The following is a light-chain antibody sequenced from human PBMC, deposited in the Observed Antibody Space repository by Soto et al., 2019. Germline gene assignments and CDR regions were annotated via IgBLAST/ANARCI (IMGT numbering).Light chain of an antibody. CDR1: QSITSH. Sequence: DIQMTQSPSSLSASVGDRITITCRASQSITSHLNWYQQKPGKAPKLLIYAASSLQSGVPSRFSGSGSGTDFTLTISSLQPEDFGTYYCQQNYSTPWTFGQGTKVEVK. CDR2: AAS. J-gene: IGKJ1*01. V-gene: IGKV1-39*01. CDR3: QQNYSTPWT.